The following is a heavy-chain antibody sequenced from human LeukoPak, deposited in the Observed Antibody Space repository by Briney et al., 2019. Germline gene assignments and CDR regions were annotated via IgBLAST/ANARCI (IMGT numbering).Heavy chain of an antibody. CDR3: ARGRHTPYSSGWYRY. Sequence: PSQTLSLTCAVSGGSISSGGYSWSWIRQPPGKGLEWIGYIYHSGSTYYNPSLKSRVTISVDRSKNQFSLKLSSVTAADTAVYYCARGRHTPYSSGWYRYWGQGTLVTVSS. V-gene: IGHV4-30-2*01. CDR2: IYHSGST. CDR1: GGSISSGGYS. D-gene: IGHD6-19*01. J-gene: IGHJ4*02.